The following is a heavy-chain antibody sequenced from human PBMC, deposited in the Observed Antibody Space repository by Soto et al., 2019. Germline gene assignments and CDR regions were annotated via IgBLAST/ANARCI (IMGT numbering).Heavy chain of an antibody. J-gene: IGHJ4*02. D-gene: IGHD3-22*01. Sequence: QVQLVQSGAEVKKPGASVKVSCKASGYTFTSYDINWVRQATGQGLEWVGWMNPNSGNTGYAQQFQGRVTMTTNTSMSTAYMELSSLRSQDPAVYYCARADYYDRSGYLLPCGHRGQGTLVTVSS. CDR1: GYTFTSYD. V-gene: IGHV1-8*01. CDR3: ARADYYDRSGYLLPCGH. CDR2: MNPNSGNT.